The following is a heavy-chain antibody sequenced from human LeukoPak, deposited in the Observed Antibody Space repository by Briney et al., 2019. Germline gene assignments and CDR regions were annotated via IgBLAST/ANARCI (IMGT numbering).Heavy chain of an antibody. Sequence: ASVKVSCKASGYTFTGYYMHWVRQAPGQGLEWMGRINPNSGGTNYAQKFQGRVTMTRDTSISTAHMELSRLRSDDTAVYYCARDLTVTTRYDYWGQGTLVTVSS. J-gene: IGHJ4*02. CDR3: ARDLTVTTRYDY. D-gene: IGHD4-17*01. CDR1: GYTFTGYY. V-gene: IGHV1-2*06. CDR2: INPNSGGT.